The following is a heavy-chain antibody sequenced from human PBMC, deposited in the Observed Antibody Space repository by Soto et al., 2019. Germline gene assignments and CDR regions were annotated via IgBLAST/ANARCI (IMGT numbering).Heavy chain of an antibody. Sequence: XGSLRLSCAAAGFTFSSYAMSWVRQAPGKGLEWVSAISGSGGSTYYADSVKGRFTISRDNSKNTLYLQMNSLRAEDTAVYYCAKDPRVTYYGSGSSGFDYWGQGTLVTVSS. D-gene: IGHD3-10*01. CDR3: AKDPRVTYYGSGSSGFDY. V-gene: IGHV3-23*01. CDR1: GFTFSSYA. CDR2: ISGSGGST. J-gene: IGHJ4*02.